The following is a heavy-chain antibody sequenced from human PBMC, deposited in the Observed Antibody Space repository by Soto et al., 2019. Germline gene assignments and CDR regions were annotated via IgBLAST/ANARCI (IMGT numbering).Heavy chain of an antibody. V-gene: IGHV4-39*01. CDR2: LYNDGST. CDR1: GGSINSNNYY. CDR3: AKVVVAATRHTDFDS. D-gene: IGHD2-15*01. Sequence: PSETLSLTCTVSGGSINSNNYYWSWIRQPPGKGLAWIASLYNDGSTYYSPSLKSRVTISADTSKNQFSLKLKSVTAADTAVYYCAKVVVAATRHTDFDSWGQGTLVTV. J-gene: IGHJ4*02.